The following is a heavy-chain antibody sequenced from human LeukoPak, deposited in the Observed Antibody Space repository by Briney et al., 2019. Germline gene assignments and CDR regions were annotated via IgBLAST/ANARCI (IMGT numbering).Heavy chain of an antibody. CDR3: ARDLRAYSSGYTDY. J-gene: IGHJ4*02. CDR2: ISAYNGNT. Sequence: ASVKVSCKPSGYTFTSYGISWVRQAPGQGLEWMGWISAYNGNTNYAQKLQGRVTMTTDTSTSTAYMELRSLRSDDTAVYYCARDLRAYSSGYTDYWGQGTLVTVSS. V-gene: IGHV1-18*01. CDR1: GYTFTSYG. D-gene: IGHD3-22*01.